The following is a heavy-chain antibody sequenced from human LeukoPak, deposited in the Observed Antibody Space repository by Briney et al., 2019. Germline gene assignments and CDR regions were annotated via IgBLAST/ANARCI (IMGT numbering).Heavy chain of an antibody. CDR1: GFTFSSYG. CDR2: IKQDGSEK. J-gene: IGHJ4*02. V-gene: IGHV3-7*01. Sequence: GGSLRLSCAASGFTFSSYGMHWVRQAPGKGLEWVANIKQDGSEKYYVDSVMGRFTISRDNAMDSLYLQLNSLRVEDTAVYYCARDWKVGATFEIQGPIDYWGQGTLVTVSS. D-gene: IGHD1-26*01. CDR3: ARDWKVGATFEIQGPIDY.